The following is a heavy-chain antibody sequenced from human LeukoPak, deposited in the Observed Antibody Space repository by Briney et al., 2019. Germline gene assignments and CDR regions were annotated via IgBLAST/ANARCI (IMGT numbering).Heavy chain of an antibody. J-gene: IGHJ3*02. CDR2: INHSGST. CDR1: GGSFSGYY. D-gene: IGHD6-6*01. CDR3: ARRNLAARHAFDI. V-gene: IGHV4-34*01. Sequence: PSETLSLTCAVYGGSFSGYYWSWIRQPPGKGLEWIGEINHSGSTNYNPSLKSRVTISVDTSKNQFSLKLSSVTAADTAVYYCARRNLAARHAFDIWGQGTMVTVSS.